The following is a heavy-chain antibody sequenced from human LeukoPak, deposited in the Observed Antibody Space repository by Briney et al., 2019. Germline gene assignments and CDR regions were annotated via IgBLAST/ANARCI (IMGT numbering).Heavy chain of an antibody. J-gene: IGHJ1*01. CDR2: TYSSGT. CDR1: GGTIRNYY. V-gene: IGHV4-59*12. CDR3: MRDTLSSTWYSPYFHH. Sequence: SETLSLTCTVSGGTIRNYYWSWIRQPPGEGLEWIGCTYSSGTTYNPSPRSRVSISVDTSKNQFSLKLSSVTVADTAVYYCMRDTLSSTWYSPYFHHWGQGTMVTVS. D-gene: IGHD6-13*01.